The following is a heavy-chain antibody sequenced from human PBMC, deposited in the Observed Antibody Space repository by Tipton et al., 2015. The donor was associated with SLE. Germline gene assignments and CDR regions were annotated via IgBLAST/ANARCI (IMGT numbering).Heavy chain of an antibody. CDR2: IYYSGTT. CDR1: GGSISSSTYY. CDR3: ARTNLQGSLVDWYFDL. D-gene: IGHD5-24*01. J-gene: IGHJ2*01. V-gene: IGHV4-39*07. Sequence: TLSLTCTVSGGSISSSTYYWGWVRQPPGKGLEWIASIYYSGTTYYNPSLKSRVTISVDTSKNQFSLKLSSVTAADTAVYYCARTNLQGSLVDWYFDLWGRGTLVTVSS.